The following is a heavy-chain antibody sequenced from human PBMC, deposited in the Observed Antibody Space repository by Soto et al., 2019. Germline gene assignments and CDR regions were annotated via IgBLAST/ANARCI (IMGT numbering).Heavy chain of an antibody. CDR1: GFTFSNYG. Sequence: GGYRILSCAASGFTFSNYGMQWVRQAPGKGLEWVAVISYDGSDKYYADSVKGRFTISRDNSKNTLYLQMNSLRSEDTAMYYCAKYKGSSGNYGMAVWCQATIVTVFS. V-gene: IGHV3-30*18. J-gene: IGHJ6*02. D-gene: IGHD6-19*01. CDR3: AKYKGSSGNYGMAV. CDR2: ISYDGSDK.